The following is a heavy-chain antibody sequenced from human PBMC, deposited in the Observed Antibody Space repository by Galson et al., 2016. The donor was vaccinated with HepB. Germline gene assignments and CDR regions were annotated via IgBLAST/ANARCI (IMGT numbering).Heavy chain of an antibody. J-gene: IGHJ4*02. CDR3: SRQLVY. Sequence: SLRLSCAASGFTFTDFWMDWVRQAPGKGLEWLANINQDGSVKYYVDSVRGRFAISRDNAKNLVYLQVDSLRAEDTAVYYCSRQLVYWGQGTRVTVSS. CDR2: INQDGSVK. CDR1: GFTFTDFW. D-gene: IGHD6-13*01. V-gene: IGHV3-7*01.